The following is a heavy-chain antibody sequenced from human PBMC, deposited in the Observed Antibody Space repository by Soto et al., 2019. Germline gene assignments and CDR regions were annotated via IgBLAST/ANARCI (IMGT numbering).Heavy chain of an antibody. J-gene: IGHJ3*01. Sequence: PSETLSLTCAVSNFSISSGYYLGWIRQPPGKGLEWIGSIYQRGSTFYNSALKSRVTMSMDTSRNLFSLNLRSVTAADTAVYYCSKSGDYGLDAFDLWGQGTMVTVSS. V-gene: IGHV4-38-2*01. D-gene: IGHD4-17*01. CDR1: NFSISSGYY. CDR3: SKSGDYGLDAFDL. CDR2: IYQRGST.